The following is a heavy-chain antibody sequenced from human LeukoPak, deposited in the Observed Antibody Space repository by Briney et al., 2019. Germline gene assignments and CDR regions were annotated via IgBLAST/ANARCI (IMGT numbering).Heavy chain of an antibody. CDR3: VRAIAGLGDF. CDR1: GFTFSDYY. V-gene: IGHV3-72*01. D-gene: IGHD2-21*01. CDR2: TTNKATSYTT. J-gene: IGHJ4*02. Sequence: QTGGSLRLSCAASGFTFSDYYMDWVRQAPGKGLEWVGRTTNKATSYTTEYAASVKGRFTISRDDSKNSLYLQMNSLRTEDTAVYYCVRAIAGLGDFWGQGTLVTVSS.